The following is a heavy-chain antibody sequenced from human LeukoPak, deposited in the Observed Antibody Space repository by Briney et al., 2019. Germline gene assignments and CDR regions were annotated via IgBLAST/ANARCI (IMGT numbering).Heavy chain of an antibody. CDR1: GFTFSSYA. CDR2: ISGSGGST. V-gene: IGHV3-23*01. Sequence: GGSLRLSCAASGFTFSSYAMSWVRQAPWKGLEWVSAISGSGGSTYYADSVKGRFTTSRDNSKNTLYLQMNSLRAEDTAVYYCAKLDADIVVVPAASDPWGQGTLVTVSS. J-gene: IGHJ5*02. D-gene: IGHD2-2*01. CDR3: AKLDADIVVVPAASDP.